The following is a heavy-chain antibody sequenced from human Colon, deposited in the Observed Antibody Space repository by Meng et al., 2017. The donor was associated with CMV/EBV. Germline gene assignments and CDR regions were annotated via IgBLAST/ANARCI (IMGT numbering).Heavy chain of an antibody. CDR1: GFIFGDYY. CDR3: ARDRWCTRPKCDKFGDYGMDV. V-gene: IGHV3-11*04. J-gene: IGHJ6*02. Sequence: AGSLTLSCVGSGFIFGDYYMSWVRQSPGKGLEWISYISSLASTTHYAASMKGRFTISGDNAKNSLFLEMNSLRAEDTAVYYCARDRWCTRPKCDKFGDYGMDVWGQGTTVTVSS. D-gene: IGHD2-8*01. CDR2: ISSLASTT.